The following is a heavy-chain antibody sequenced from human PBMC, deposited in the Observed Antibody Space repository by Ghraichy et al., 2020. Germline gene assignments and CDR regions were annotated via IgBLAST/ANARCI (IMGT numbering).Heavy chain of an antibody. CDR1: GYTLTELS. D-gene: IGHD3-3*01. J-gene: IGHJ4*02. CDR2: FDPEDGET. V-gene: IGHV1-24*01. Sequence: ASVKVSCKVSGYTLTELSMHWVRQAPGKGLEWMGGFDPEDGETIYAQKFQGRVTMTEDTSTDTAYMELSSLRSEDTAVYYCATDKGLFGVVTLDYWGQGTLVTVSS. CDR3: ATDKGLFGVVTLDY.